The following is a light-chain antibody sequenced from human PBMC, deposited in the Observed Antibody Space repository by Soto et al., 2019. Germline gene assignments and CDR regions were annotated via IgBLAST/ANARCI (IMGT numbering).Light chain of an antibody. CDR1: TSNIGSNT. CDR3: AAWDDSLNGVV. V-gene: IGLV1-44*01. Sequence: QSVLTQPPSASGTPGQRVTFSCTGSTSNIGSNTVNWYQQFPGAAPKLLIYTNKQRPSGVPDRFSGSKSGTSASLAISGLQSEDEAVYYCAAWDDSLNGVVFGGGTKLTVL. J-gene: IGLJ2*01. CDR2: TNK.